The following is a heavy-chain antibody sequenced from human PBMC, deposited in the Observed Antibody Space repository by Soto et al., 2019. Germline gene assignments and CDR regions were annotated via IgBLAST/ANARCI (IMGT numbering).Heavy chain of an antibody. Sequence: GSLRLSCAASGFTFSSYSMNWVRQAPGKGLEWVSYISSSSSTIYYADSVKGRFTISRDNAKNSLYLQMNSLRAEDTAVYYCARATPRQYMDVWGKGTTVTVSS. J-gene: IGHJ6*03. CDR2: ISSSSSTI. V-gene: IGHV3-48*01. CDR1: GFTFSSYS. CDR3: ARATPRQYMDV.